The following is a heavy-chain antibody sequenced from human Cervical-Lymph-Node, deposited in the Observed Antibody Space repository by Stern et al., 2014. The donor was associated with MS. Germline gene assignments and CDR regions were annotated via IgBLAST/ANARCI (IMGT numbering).Heavy chain of an antibody. D-gene: IGHD6-13*01. CDR2: INPNNGNT. CDR3: ARGDGSSWFPY. V-gene: IGHV1-2*02. CDR1: GYTFTHNY. Sequence: LVESGDSVKVSCKTSGYTFTHNYIHWVRQAPGQGLEWLGWINPNNGNTKNTQKFQGRVTMTRDTSISTLYMELNRLTSDDTAVYYCARGDGSSWFPYWGQGTLVTVSS. J-gene: IGHJ4*02.